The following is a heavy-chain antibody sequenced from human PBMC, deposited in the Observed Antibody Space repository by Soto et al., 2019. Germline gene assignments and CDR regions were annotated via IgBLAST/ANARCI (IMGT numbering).Heavy chain of an antibody. Sequence: SVNVSCKASGFTSTSSAMQWVRQARGQHLEWIRRIAVGSGNTNYAQKFQERLTITRDMSTSTAYMELSSLRSEDTAVYYCGGDPVAAVGKQGGRAFAFWVQGTTVTGSS. V-gene: IGHV1-58*02. CDR1: GFTSTSSA. J-gene: IGHJ3*01. CDR2: IAVGSGNT. D-gene: IGHD6-25*01. CDR3: GGDPVAAVGKQGGRAFAF.